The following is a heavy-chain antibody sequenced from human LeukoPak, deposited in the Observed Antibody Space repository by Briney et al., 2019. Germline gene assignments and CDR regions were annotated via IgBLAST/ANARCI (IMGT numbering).Heavy chain of an antibody. CDR3: AREGRYCSSTSCYTAFDI. D-gene: IGHD2-2*02. J-gene: IGHJ3*02. CDR2: XXXSGSTI. CDR1: GFTFSDYY. V-gene: IGHV3-11*01. Sequence: GGSLRLSCAASGFTFSDYYMSWIRQAPGKGXXXXXXXXXSGSTIYYADSVKGRFTISRDNAKNSLYLQMNSLRAEDTAVYYCAREGRYCSSTSCYTAFDIWGQGTMVTVSS.